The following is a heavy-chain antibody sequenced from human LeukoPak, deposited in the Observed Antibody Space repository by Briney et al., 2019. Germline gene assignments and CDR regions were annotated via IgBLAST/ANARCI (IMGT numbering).Heavy chain of an antibody. Sequence: PPETLSLTCAVYGGSFSGYYWSWIRQPPGKGLEWIGEINHSGSTNYNPSLKSRVTISVDTSKNQFSLKLSSVTAADTAVYYCARGRPRSVVPTAPFDYWGQGTLVTVSS. D-gene: IGHD2-2*01. CDR3: ARGRPRSVVPTAPFDY. V-gene: IGHV4-34*01. J-gene: IGHJ4*02. CDR2: INHSGST. CDR1: GGSFSGYY.